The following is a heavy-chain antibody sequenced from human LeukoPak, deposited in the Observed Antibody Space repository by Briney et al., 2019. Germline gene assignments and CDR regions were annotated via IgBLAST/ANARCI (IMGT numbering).Heavy chain of an antibody. V-gene: IGHV3-7*01. CDR2: IKQDGSEK. D-gene: IGHD6-19*01. CDR1: GFTFSSYW. Sequence: PGGSLRLSCAASGFTFSSYWMSWVRQAPGKGLEWVANIKQDGSEKYYVDSVKGRFTISRDNAKNSLYLQMDSLRAEDTAVYYCARGEYSSGWHEADYWGQGTLVTVSS. J-gene: IGHJ4*02. CDR3: ARGEYSSGWHEADY.